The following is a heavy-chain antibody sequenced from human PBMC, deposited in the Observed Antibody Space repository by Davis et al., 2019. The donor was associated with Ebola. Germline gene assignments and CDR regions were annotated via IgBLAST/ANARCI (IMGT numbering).Heavy chain of an antibody. V-gene: IGHV3-7*01. CDR1: GFTFSSYW. Sequence: GGSLKISCAASGFTFSSYWMSWVRQAPGKGLEWVANIKQDGSEKYYVDSVKGRFTISRDNAKNSLYLQMNSLRAEDTAVYYCARYYRAVAGHFDYWGQGTLVTVSS. CDR2: IKQDGSEK. CDR3: ARYYRAVAGHFDY. D-gene: IGHD6-19*01. J-gene: IGHJ4*02.